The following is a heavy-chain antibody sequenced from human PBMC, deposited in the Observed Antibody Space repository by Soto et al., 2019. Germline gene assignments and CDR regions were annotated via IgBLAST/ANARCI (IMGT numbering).Heavy chain of an antibody. Sequence: ASVKVSCNASGYTFTSYGISWVRQAPGQGLEWMGWISAYNGNTNYAQKLQGRVTMTTDTSTSTAYMELRSLRSDDTAVYYCARESDFWSGYLFGSYYSYGMDVWGQGTTVTVSS. D-gene: IGHD3-3*01. V-gene: IGHV1-18*01. CDR2: ISAYNGNT. J-gene: IGHJ6*02. CDR1: GYTFTSYG. CDR3: ARESDFWSGYLFGSYYSYGMDV.